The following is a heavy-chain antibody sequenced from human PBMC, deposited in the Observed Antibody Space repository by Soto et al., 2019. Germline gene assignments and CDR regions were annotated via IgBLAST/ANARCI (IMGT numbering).Heavy chain of an antibody. D-gene: IGHD3-22*01. CDR3: ARDYYDSSGKHRDY. J-gene: IGHJ4*02. CDR1: GYTFTSYG. Sequence: GSSVKVSCKASGYTFTSYGISWVRQAPGQGLEWMGWISAYNGNTNYAQKLQGRVTMTTDTSTSTAYMELRSLRSDDTAVYYCARDYYDSSGKHRDYWGQGTLVTVSA. CDR2: ISAYNGNT. V-gene: IGHV1-18*01.